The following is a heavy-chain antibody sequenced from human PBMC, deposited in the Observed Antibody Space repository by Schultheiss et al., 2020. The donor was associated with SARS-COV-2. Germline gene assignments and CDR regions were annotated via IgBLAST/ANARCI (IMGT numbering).Heavy chain of an antibody. CDR3: ARNGRELLLDYFDY. CDR2: ITSGGIT. D-gene: IGHD1-7*01. CDR1: GFTVSSNY. V-gene: IGHV3-53*01. Sequence: GGSLRLSCAASGFTVSSNYMSWVRQAPGKGLEWVSLITSGGITYYADSVKGRFTISRDNAKNSLYLQMNSLRADDTAVYFCARNGRELLLDYFDYWGRGTLVTVSS. J-gene: IGHJ4*02.